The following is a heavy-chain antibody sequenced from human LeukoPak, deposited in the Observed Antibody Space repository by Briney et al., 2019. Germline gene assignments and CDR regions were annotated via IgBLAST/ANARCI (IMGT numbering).Heavy chain of an antibody. CDR2: TYYRSSWSN. V-gene: IGHV6-1*01. D-gene: IGHD3-10*01. Sequence: SQTLSLTCAISGDSVSSKTAAWNWIRQSPSRGLEWPGRTYYRSSWSNEYSGSLRGRVTINPDTSKNQFSLQLSSVTPEDTAVYYCLRDSGLGNDAFDIWGHGTMVTVSS. CDR3: LRDSGLGNDAFDI. J-gene: IGHJ3*02. CDR1: GDSVSSKTAA.